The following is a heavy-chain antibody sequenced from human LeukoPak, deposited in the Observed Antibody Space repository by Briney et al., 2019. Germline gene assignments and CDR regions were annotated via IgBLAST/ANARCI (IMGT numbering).Heavy chain of an antibody. Sequence: PSETLSLTCTVSGGSISSYYWNWIRQPAGKGLEWIGRIYTSGSTSYNSSLKSRVTMSVDTSKNQFSLRLSSVTAADTGGYYCAREVGGYNYGFPLDFRGQGTLVSGSS. CDR2: IYTSGST. V-gene: IGHV4-4*07. CDR3: AREVGGYNYGFPLDF. D-gene: IGHD5-18*01. J-gene: IGHJ1*01. CDR1: GGSISSYY.